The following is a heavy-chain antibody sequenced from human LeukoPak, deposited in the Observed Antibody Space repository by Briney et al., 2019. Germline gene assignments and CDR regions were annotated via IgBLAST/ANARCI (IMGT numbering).Heavy chain of an antibody. J-gene: IGHJ4*02. V-gene: IGHV5-51*01. Sequence: GESLKISCKGSGYSFTSYWIGWVRQMPGKGLEWMGIIYPGDSDTRYSPSFQGQVTISADKSIGTAYLQWSNLKASDTAMYYCARLDSWYYFDYWGQGTLVTVSS. D-gene: IGHD6-13*01. CDR2: IYPGDSDT. CDR3: ARLDSWYYFDY. CDR1: GYSFTSYW.